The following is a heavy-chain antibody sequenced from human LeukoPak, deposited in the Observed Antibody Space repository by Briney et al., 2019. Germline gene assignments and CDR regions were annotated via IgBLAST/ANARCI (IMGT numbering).Heavy chain of an antibody. CDR1: GFPFSSYE. Sequence: GGSLRLSCAASGFPFSSYEMNWVRQAPGKRRQWVSYINSSGNKIYYAASVKGRFTISRDNAKNSLYLQIDSLRAEDTAVYYCARGQRPQYTSTWDYWFDPWGQGTQVTVSS. J-gene: IGHJ5*02. CDR3: ARGQRPQYTSTWDYWFDP. CDR2: INSSGNKI. V-gene: IGHV3-48*03. D-gene: IGHD1-26*01.